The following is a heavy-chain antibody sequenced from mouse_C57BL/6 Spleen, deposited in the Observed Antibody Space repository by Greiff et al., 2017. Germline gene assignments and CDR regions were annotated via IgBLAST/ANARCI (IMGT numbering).Heavy chain of an antibody. CDR1: GYTFPGSW. CDR3: ASVYYDYDEGAGY. Sequence: QVQLQQSGAELMKPGASVKLSCKATGYTFPGSWIEWLKQRPGHGLEWIGEILPGHGSTNYNEKFKGKATFTADTSSNTAYMQLRSLTTEASAIYDCASVYYDYDEGAGYWGQGTTLTV. V-gene: IGHV1-9*01. J-gene: IGHJ2*01. CDR2: ILPGHGST. D-gene: IGHD2-4*01.